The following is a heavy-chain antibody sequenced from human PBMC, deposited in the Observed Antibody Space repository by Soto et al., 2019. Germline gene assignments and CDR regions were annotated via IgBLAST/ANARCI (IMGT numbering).Heavy chain of an antibody. Sequence: PSETLSLTCTVSGGSISSGDYYWSWIRQPPGKGLEWIGYIYYSGSTYYNPSLKSRVTISVDTSKKQVSLKLSSVTAADTVVYYCARGQPYNFNYNYFDYWGQGTPVTVSS. V-gene: IGHV4-30-4*01. CDR2: IYYSGST. J-gene: IGHJ4*02. D-gene: IGHD1-7*01. CDR1: GGSISSGDYY. CDR3: ARGQPYNFNYNYFDY.